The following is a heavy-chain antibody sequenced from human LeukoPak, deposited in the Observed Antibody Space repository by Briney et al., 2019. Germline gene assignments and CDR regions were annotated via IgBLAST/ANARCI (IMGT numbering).Heavy chain of an antibody. D-gene: IGHD2-15*01. CDR1: GFTFSSYT. J-gene: IGHJ6*03. Sequence: KPGGSLRLSCAASGFTFSSYTMSWVPQSPGKGLGWVSSITSSSTYKSYADSLRGRFTISRDNAKNSLYLQMNSLRAEDTAVYYCARDRGYCSGGRCYSEGLGHMDVWGKGTTVTVSS. V-gene: IGHV3-21*01. CDR3: ARDRGYCSGGRCYSEGLGHMDV. CDR2: ITSSSTYK.